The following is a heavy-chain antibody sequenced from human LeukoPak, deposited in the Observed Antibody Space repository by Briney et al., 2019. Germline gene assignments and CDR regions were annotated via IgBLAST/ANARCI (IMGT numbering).Heavy chain of an antibody. CDR2: INQDGCEK. J-gene: IGHJ4*02. CDR3: SCGYSGDF. V-gene: IGHV3-7*01. D-gene: IGHD5-12*01. CDR1: GFTFNNYC. Sequence: GGSLRLSCAASGFTFNNYCMLWVRQAPGKGLAWVTNINQDGCEKYYVDSVKGRFTISRDNDKKSLSLKMNSLRAEDTAVYSCSCGYSGDFWGRGTKVTVSS.